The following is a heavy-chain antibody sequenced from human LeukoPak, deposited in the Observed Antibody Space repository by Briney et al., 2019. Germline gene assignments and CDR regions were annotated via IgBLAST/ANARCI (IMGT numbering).Heavy chain of an antibody. CDR2: ISGSGGST. CDR1: GFTFSSYA. J-gene: IGHJ6*02. D-gene: IGHD2-21*01. Sequence: PGGSLRLSCAASGFTFSSYAMSWVRQAPGKGLEWVSAISGSGGSTYYADSVEGRFTISRDNSKNMVFLQMNSLRVADTAVYSCARGKRGVYFYYGMDVWGQGTTVTVS. CDR3: ARGKRGVYFYYGMDV. V-gene: IGHV3-23*01.